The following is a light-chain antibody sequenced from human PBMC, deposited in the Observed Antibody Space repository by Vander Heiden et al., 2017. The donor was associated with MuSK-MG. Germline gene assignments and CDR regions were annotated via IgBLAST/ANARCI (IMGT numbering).Light chain of an antibody. CDR3: QQSYSTPLT. CDR1: QSISSY. CDR2: AAS. Sequence: DIQMTQSPSSLSASVGDSVTITCRASQSISSYLNGYQQKPGKAPKLLIYAASSLQRGVPSRFSGSGSGTDFTLTISSLQPEDFATYYCQQSYSTPLTFGGGTKVEIK. J-gene: IGKJ4*01. V-gene: IGKV1-39*01.